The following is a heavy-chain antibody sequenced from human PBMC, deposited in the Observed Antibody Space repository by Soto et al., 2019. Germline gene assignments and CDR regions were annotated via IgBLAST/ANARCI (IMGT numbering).Heavy chain of an antibody. D-gene: IGHD3-10*01. CDR2: ISGNSGSL. J-gene: IGHJ6*02. CDR1: AFIFDDYA. CDR3: AKDRYSSSAYYYYGMDG. Sequence: EVQLVESGGGLVQPGRSMRLSCAASAFIFDDYAMHWVRQAPGKGLEWVSVISGNSGSLGYADSVKGRFTISRDNAKNSLYLQMNSLRAEDTALYYCAKDRYSSSAYYYYGMDGWGQGTTVTVSS. V-gene: IGHV3-9*01.